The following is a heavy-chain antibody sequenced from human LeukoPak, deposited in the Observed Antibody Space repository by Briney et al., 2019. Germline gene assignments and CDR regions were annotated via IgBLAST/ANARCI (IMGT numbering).Heavy chain of an antibody. V-gene: IGHV1-69*05. D-gene: IGHD3-16*01. CDR2: IIPIFGTA. Sequence: SVKVSCKASGGTFSSYAISWVRQAPGQGLEWMGGIIPIFGTANDAQKFQGRVTITTDESTSTAYMELSSLRSEDSAVYYCARGLGELPLLINYYMDVWGKGTTVTVSS. CDR3: ARGLGELPLLINYYMDV. J-gene: IGHJ6*03. CDR1: GGTFSSYA.